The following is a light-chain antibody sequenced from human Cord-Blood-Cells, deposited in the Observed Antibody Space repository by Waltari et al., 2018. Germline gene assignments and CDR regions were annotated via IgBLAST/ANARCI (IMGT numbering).Light chain of an antibody. J-gene: IGKJ2*01. V-gene: IGKV1-39*01. CDR2: AAS. CDR3: QQSYSTPLYT. CDR1: QNISSY. Sequence: DIQMTQSPSSLSASVGDRVTTTCRASQNISSYLNWYQQKPGKAPKLLIYAASSLQSGVPSRFSGSGSGTDCTLTISSLQPEDFATYYCQQSYSTPLYTFGQGTKLEIK.